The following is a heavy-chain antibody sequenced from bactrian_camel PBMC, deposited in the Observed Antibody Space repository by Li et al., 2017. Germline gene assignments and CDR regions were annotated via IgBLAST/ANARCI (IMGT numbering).Heavy chain of an antibody. CDR2: LHYDGRT. J-gene: IGHJ7*01. Sequence: DVQLVESGGGLVQPGGSLRLSCAASGFTHSSYSMGWFRQSSGKKREGVAALHYDGRTSYSPSLMGRFTISRDNAKNMVYLRMDSLKSEDTARYYCVSESMDYWGNGTQVTVS. CDR1: GFTHSSYS. V-gene: IGHV3S67*01.